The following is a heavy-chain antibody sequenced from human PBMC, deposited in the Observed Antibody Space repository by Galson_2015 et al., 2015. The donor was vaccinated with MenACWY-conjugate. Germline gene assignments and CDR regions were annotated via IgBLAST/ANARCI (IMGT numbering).Heavy chain of an antibody. V-gene: IGHV1-69*06. CDR1: GGTFSSYA. CDR3: ARPTYYYDSSGLYYFDY. J-gene: IGHJ4*02. Sequence: SVKVSCKASGGTFSSYAISWVRQAPGQGLEWMGGIIPIFGTANYAQKFQGRVTITADKSTSTAYMELSSLRSDDTAVYYCARPTYYYDSSGLYYFDYWGQGTLVTVSS. CDR2: IIPIFGTA. D-gene: IGHD3-22*01.